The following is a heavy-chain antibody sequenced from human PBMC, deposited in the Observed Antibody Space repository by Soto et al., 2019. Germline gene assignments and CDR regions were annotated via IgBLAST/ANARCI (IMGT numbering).Heavy chain of an antibody. J-gene: IGHJ4*02. D-gene: IGHD1-26*01. V-gene: IGHV4-30-2*01. CDR2: IYHSGST. CDR3: ASLSGSTETFDY. CDR1: GGSISSGGYS. Sequence: SETLSLTCAVSGGSISSGGYSWSWIRQPPGKGLEWIGYIYHSGSTYYNPSLKSRVTISVDRSKNQFSLKLSSVTAADTAVYYCASLSGSTETFDYWGQGTLVTVSS.